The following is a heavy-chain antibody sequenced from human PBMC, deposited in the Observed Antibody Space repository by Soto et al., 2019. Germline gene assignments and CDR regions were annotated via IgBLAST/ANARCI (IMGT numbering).Heavy chain of an antibody. CDR2: ISGSGGST. D-gene: IGHD6-13*01. CDR3: ANDRDCTSIAASGTDYFQH. V-gene: IGHV3-23*01. J-gene: IGHJ1*01. CDR1: GFTFSSYA. Sequence: GGSLRLSCAASGFTFSSYAMSWVRQAPGKGLEWVSAISGSGGSTYYADSVKGRFTISRDNSKNTLYLQMNSLRAEDTAVYYCANDRDCTSIAASGTDYFQHWGQGTLVTVSS.